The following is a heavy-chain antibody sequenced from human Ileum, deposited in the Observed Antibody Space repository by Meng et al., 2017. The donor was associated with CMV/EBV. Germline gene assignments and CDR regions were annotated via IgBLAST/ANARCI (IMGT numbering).Heavy chain of an antibody. CDR3: ARYSGSLLSSNWFDP. V-gene: IGHV5-51*01. D-gene: IGHD1-26*01. CDR2: IYPGDSQT. CDR1: GYRFSDYW. Sequence: KVSCKGSGYRFSDYWIGWVRQRPGTGKGLEWMGLIYPGDSQTRYSPAFQGQVTMSVDKSITTAYLQWSSLKASDTAMYYCARYSGSLLSSNWFDPWGQGTLVTVSS. J-gene: IGHJ5*02.